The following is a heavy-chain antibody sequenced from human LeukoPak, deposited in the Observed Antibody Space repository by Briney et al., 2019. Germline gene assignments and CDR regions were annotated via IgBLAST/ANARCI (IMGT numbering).Heavy chain of an antibody. CDR2: ISGSGDST. D-gene: IGHD1-26*01. CDR3: AKGYPTSLDY. V-gene: IGHV3-23*01. J-gene: IGHJ4*02. Sequence: GESLKISCAASGFIFSTYAMSWVRQAPGKGLEWVSGISGSGDSTYYADSVKGRFTISRDNSKNTLYLQMNSLRAEDTAVYYCAKGYPTSLDYWGQGTLVTVSS. CDR1: GFIFSTYA.